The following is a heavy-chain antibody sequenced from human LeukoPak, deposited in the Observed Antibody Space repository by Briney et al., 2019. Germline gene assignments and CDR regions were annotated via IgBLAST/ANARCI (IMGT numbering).Heavy chain of an antibody. Sequence: GGSLRLSCAASGFTFSNYVMSWVRRTPGKGLEWVSGISGSGDNTLYADSVKGRFTISRDNSKNTLYLEMNSLRAEDTAIYYCAKMKGHPLPKYYMDVWGQGTTVTVSS. D-gene: IGHD1-26*01. J-gene: IGHJ6*01. CDR1: GFTFSNYV. V-gene: IGHV3-23*01. CDR2: ISGSGDNT. CDR3: AKMKGHPLPKYYMDV.